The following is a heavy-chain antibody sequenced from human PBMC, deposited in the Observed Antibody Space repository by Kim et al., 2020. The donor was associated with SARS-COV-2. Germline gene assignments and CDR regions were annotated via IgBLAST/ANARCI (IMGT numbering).Heavy chain of an antibody. V-gene: IGHV4-34*01. J-gene: IGHJ2*01. CDR3: ARRSRNWYFDL. CDR2: T. Sequence: TNYDPSLESRFTISVDTSNNQFSLMLCSVTAADTAVYYCARRSRNWYFDLWGRVTLVTVSS.